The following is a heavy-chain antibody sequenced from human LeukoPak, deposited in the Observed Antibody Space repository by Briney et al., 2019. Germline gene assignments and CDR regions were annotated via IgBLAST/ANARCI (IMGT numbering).Heavy chain of an antibody. J-gene: IGHJ3*02. V-gene: IGHV4-61*02. Sequence: SETLSLTCTVSGGSISSGYYYWTWLRPPAGKGLEWLGRIYTSGGTNYNPSLKSRVTISLDTSKNQCSLKLTSVTAADTAVYYCARRTNGFDIWGQGTMVTVSS. CDR1: GGSISSGYYY. CDR2: IYTSGGT. D-gene: IGHD3/OR15-3a*01. CDR3: ARRTNGFDI.